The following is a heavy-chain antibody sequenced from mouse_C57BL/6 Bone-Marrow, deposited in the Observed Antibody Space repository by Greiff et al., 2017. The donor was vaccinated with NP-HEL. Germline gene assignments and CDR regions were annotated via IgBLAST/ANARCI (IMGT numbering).Heavy chain of an antibody. CDR2: IDPENGDT. V-gene: IGHV14-4*01. CDR3: TTFRFITTVVASNYFDY. D-gene: IGHD1-1*01. CDR1: GFNIKDDY. J-gene: IGHJ2*01. Sequence: EVQLVESGAELVRPGASVKLSCTASGFNIKDDYMHWVKQRPEQGLEWIGWIDPENGDTEYASKFQGKATITADTSSNTAYLQLSSLTSEDTAVYYCTTFRFITTVVASNYFDYWGQGTTLTVSS.